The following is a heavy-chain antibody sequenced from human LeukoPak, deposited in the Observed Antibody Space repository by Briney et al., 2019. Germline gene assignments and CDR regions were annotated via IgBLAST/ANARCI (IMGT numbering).Heavy chain of an antibody. CDR2: INHSGST. V-gene: IGHV4-34*01. Sequence: PSETLSLTCAVYGGSFSGYYWSWIRQPPGKGLEWIGEINHSGSTNYNPSLKSRVTISVDTSKNQFSLKLSSVTAAYTAVYYCARGLRKWGQGTLVTVSS. J-gene: IGHJ4*02. CDR1: GGSFSGYY. CDR3: ARGLRK.